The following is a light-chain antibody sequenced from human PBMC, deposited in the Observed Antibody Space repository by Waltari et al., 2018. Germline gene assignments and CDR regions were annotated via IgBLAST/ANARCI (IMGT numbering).Light chain of an antibody. V-gene: IGKV3-11*01. CDR3: QQRYNWPPIT. Sequence: EIVLTQSPATLSLSPGARATLSCRASQSVISYLAWYQQKPGQSPRLLIYDASNRATGIPARFSGSGSGTDFTLTISSLEPEDFAVYFCQQRYNWPPITFGQGTRLEIK. CDR2: DAS. J-gene: IGKJ5*01. CDR1: QSVISY.